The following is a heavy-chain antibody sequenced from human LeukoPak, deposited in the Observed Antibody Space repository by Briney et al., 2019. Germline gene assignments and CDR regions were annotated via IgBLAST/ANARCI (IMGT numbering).Heavy chain of an antibody. CDR1: GGSISSSSYY. CDR3: ATLGGGGISYFSY. D-gene: IGHD4-23*01. V-gene: IGHV4-39*01. CDR2: IYYSGTT. Sequence: PSETLSLTCTVSGGSISSSSYYWGWIRQPPGKGLEWIGSIYYSGTTYYNPFLKSRVTISVDTSKNQFSLKLRSVTAADTAVYYCATLGGGGISYFSYWGQGTLFTGSS. J-gene: IGHJ4*02.